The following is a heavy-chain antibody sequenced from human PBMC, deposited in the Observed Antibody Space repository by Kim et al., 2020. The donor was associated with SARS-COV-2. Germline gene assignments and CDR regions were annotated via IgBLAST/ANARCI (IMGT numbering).Heavy chain of an antibody. CDR3: ARARVVEMATPHYFDY. D-gene: IGHD5-12*01. Sequence: PKSHVTISVDTSKNQFSLKLSSVTAADTAVYYCARARVVEMATPHYFDYWGQGTLVTVSS. J-gene: IGHJ4*02. V-gene: IGHV4-59*01.